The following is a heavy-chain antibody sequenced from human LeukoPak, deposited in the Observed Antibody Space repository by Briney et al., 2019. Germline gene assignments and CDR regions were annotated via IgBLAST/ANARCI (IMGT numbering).Heavy chain of an antibody. CDR3: ARDHAYRADY. Sequence: GGSLRLSCAASGSTFSNDWMCWVRQAPGKGLEWVANINQDESKKYYADSVKGRFTISRDNAKNSLYLQMSSLTAEGTAIYYCARDHAYRADYWGQGTLVTVSS. J-gene: IGHJ4*02. CDR1: GSTFSNDW. D-gene: IGHD2-2*01. V-gene: IGHV3-7*01. CDR2: INQDESKK.